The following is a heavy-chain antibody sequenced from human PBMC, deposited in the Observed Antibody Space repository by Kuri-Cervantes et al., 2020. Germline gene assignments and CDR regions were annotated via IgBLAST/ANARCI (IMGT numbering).Heavy chain of an antibody. J-gene: IGHJ3*02. Sequence: ASVKVSCKASGYTFTTYAMNWVRQAPGQGLEWMGWINTNTGNPTYAQGFTGRFVFSLDTSVSTAYLQISSLKAEDTAVYYCASLSAVPAGVADDAFDIWGQGTTVTVSS. D-gene: IGHD2-2*01. V-gene: IGHV7-4-1*02. CDR3: ASLSAVPAGVADDAFDI. CDR2: INTNTGNP. CDR1: GYTFTTYA.